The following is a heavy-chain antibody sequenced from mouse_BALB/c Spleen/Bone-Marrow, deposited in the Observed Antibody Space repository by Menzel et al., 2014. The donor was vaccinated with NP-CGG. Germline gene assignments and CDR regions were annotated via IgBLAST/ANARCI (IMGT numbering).Heavy chain of an antibody. CDR3: ARQGYDVAMDY. Sequence: EVQRVESGGGLVQPGGSLKLSCATSGFTLSDYYMFWVRQTPEKRLEWVAYISDGGGSTYYPDTVKGRFTISRDNAKNTLYLQMSRLKSEDTAMYYCARQGYDVAMDYWGQGTSVAVSS. V-gene: IGHV5-12*02. J-gene: IGHJ4*01. D-gene: IGHD2-14*01. CDR1: GFTLSDYY. CDR2: ISDGGGST.